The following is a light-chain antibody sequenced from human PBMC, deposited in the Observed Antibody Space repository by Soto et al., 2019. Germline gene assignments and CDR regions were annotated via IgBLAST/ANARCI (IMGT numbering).Light chain of an antibody. Sequence: ALTQPPSASGTPGQRVTISCSGSRSNIGNNDVCWYQQLPGATPKLLIYSNNQGPSGVPDRFSGSKSGTSASLVISGLRPEDEADYYCAAWDDNLSGVIFGGGTKVTVL. J-gene: IGLJ2*01. CDR1: RSNIGNND. CDR2: SNN. V-gene: IGLV1-47*02. CDR3: AAWDDNLSGVI.